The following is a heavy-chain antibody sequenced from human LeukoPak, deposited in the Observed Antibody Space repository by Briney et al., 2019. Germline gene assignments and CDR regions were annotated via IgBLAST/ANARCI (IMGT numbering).Heavy chain of an antibody. Sequence: SVKVSCKASVGTFSSYAIGWVRQAPGQGLEWMGRIIPILGIANYAQKFQGRVTITADKSTSTAYMALSSLRYEDTAVHYCARDWSDIVVVPAAMPHGGWFDPWGQGTLVTVSS. V-gene: IGHV1-69*04. CDR2: IIPILGIA. CDR3: ARDWSDIVVVPAAMPHGGWFDP. CDR1: VGTFSSYA. J-gene: IGHJ5*02. D-gene: IGHD2-2*01.